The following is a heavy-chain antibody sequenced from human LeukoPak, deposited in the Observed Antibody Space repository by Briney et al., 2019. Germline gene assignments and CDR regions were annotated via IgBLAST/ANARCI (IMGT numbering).Heavy chain of an antibody. V-gene: IGHV3-30*18. J-gene: IGHJ4*02. CDR3: AKSQFNYDSTLDVVD. CDR1: GFTFSNYA. CDR2: ISSDGSNK. Sequence: TGRSLRLSCAASGFTFSNYAMHWVRQAPGKGLEWVAVISSDGSNKYYADSVKGRFTISRDNSKNTLYLQMNSLRAEDAAVYYCAKSQFNYDSTLDVVDWGQGTLVTVSS. D-gene: IGHD3-22*01.